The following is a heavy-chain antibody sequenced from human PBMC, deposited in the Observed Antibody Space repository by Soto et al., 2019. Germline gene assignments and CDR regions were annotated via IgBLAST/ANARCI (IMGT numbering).Heavy chain of an antibody. J-gene: IGHJ4*02. CDR1: GGSISSSSYY. V-gene: IGHV4-39*01. CDR3: ATDLSGWLRGFDY. CDR2: IYYSGST. D-gene: IGHD5-18*01. Sequence: PSETLSLTCTVSGGSISSSSYYWGWIRQPPGKGLEWIGSIYYSGSTYYNPSLKSRVTISVDTSKNQFSLKLSSVTAADTAVYYCATDLSGWLRGFDYWGQGTLVTVSS.